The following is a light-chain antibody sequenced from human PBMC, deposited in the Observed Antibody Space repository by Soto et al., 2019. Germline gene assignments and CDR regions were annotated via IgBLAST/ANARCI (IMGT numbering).Light chain of an antibody. V-gene: IGKV1-39*01. CDR3: QQSYSTPPT. CDR2: AAS. CDR1: QGIDTS. Sequence: ILLTQSPSSLSASVGDRVTITCRASQGIDTSLAWYQQKPGKAPKLLIYAASNFQSGVPSRFSGSGSGTDFTLTISSLQPEDFATYYCQQSYSTPPTFGQGTKVEIK. J-gene: IGKJ1*01.